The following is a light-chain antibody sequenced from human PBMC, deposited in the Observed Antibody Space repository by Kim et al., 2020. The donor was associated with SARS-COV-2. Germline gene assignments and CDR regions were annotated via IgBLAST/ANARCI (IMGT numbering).Light chain of an antibody. V-gene: IGKV3-20*01. CDR1: QSVSSSY. J-gene: IGKJ2*01. Sequence: EIVLTQSPGTLSLSPGERATLSCRASQSVSSSYLAWYQQKPGQAPRLLIYGASRRATGIPDRFSGSGSGTDFTLTISRLEPEDFAVYYCQQYGSSLGTFGQGTKLEI. CDR2: GAS. CDR3: QQYGSSLGT.